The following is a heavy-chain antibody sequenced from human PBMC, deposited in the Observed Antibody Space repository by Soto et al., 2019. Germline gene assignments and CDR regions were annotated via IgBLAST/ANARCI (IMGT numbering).Heavy chain of an antibody. CDR3: AKAGTLEYNWFEP. D-gene: IGHD6-19*01. Sequence: SETLSLTCTFSVGSISSSSYYCGWFRQPPGKGLEWIGSIYYSGSTYYNPSLKSRVTISVDTSKNQFSLKLSSVTAADTAVYYCAKAGTLEYNWFEPWGQGTRVSVSS. J-gene: IGHJ5*02. CDR1: VGSISSSSYY. CDR2: IYYSGST. V-gene: IGHV4-39*01.